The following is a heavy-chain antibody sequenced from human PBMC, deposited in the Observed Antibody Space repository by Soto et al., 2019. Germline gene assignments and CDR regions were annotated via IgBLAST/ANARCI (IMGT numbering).Heavy chain of an antibody. CDR3: ARVVGATVFDY. Sequence: PGGSLRLSCAASGFTFSSYAMHWVPQAPGKGLEWVAVISYDGSNKYYADSVKGRFTISRDNSKNTLYLQMNSLRAEDTAVYYCARVVGATVFDYWGQGTLVTVSS. CDR2: ISYDGSNK. D-gene: IGHD1-26*01. CDR1: GFTFSSYA. J-gene: IGHJ4*02. V-gene: IGHV3-30-3*01.